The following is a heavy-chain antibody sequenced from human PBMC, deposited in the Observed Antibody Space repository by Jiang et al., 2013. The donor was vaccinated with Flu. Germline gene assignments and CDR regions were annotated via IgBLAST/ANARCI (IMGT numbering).Heavy chain of an antibody. V-gene: IGHV7-4-1*02. J-gene: IGHJ4*02. CDR3: ARADADGYFDY. CDR2: INTNTGNP. Sequence: MGWINTNTGNPTYAQGFTGRFVFSLDTSVSTACLQISSLKAADTAVYYCARADADGYFDYWGQGTLVTVSS. D-gene: IGHD5-24*01.